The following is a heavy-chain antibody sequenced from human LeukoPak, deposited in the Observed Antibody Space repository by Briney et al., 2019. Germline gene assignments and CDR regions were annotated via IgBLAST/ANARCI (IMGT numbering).Heavy chain of an antibody. Sequence: SETLSLTCAVSGGTIISYYWIWIRQPPGKGLEWIGYIYYSGSTNYNPSLKSRVTISVDTSKNQFSLKLSSVTAADTAVYYCARQSIAVAAPWFDTWGQGTLVTVSS. CDR1: GGTIISYY. CDR2: IYYSGST. CDR3: ARQSIAVAAPWFDT. J-gene: IGHJ5*02. V-gene: IGHV4-59*08. D-gene: IGHD6-19*01.